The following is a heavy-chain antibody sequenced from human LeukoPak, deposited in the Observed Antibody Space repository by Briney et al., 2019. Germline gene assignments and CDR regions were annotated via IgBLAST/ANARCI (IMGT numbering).Heavy chain of an antibody. CDR2: VSNDGTNK. J-gene: IGHJ4*02. Sequence: GGSLRLSCAASGFAFRSYAMHWVRQAPGKGLEWVAVVSNDGTNKYYADSVRGRFTISRDNSKNTLYLQMNGLRVEDTAVYYCARDTGSQDSSSWYGAVDYWGQGTLVTVSS. V-gene: IGHV3-30-3*01. CDR3: ARDTGSQDSSSWYGAVDY. D-gene: IGHD6-13*01. CDR1: GFAFRSYA.